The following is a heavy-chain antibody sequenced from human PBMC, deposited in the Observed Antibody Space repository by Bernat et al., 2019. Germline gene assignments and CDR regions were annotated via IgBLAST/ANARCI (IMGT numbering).Heavy chain of an antibody. D-gene: IGHD6-19*01. Sequence: QVQLVQSGAEVKKPGASVKVSCKASGYTFSYYGISWVRQAPGQGLEWMGWVSGYNGNTDYAEKLQCRVTMTTDTSTNTVYMDLRSLGSDDTAVYYCERKGLRGSHYFYLGMDVWGQGTTVIVSS. CDR2: VSGYNGNT. CDR1: GYTFSYYG. CDR3: ERKGLRGSHYFYLGMDV. J-gene: IGHJ6*02. V-gene: IGHV1-18*01.